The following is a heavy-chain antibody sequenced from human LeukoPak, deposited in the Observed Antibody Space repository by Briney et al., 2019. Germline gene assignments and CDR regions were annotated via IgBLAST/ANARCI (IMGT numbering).Heavy chain of an antibody. V-gene: IGHV3-53*01. D-gene: IGHD3-9*01. Sequence: HPGGSLRLSCAASGLTVSSNYMNWVRQAPGKGLEWVSIIYSGGTTYYADSVKGRFTISRDNSKNTLFLQMNSLRAEDTAVYYCARGHWFAHLDYWGQGTLVTVSS. CDR1: GLTVSSNY. CDR3: ARGHWFAHLDY. J-gene: IGHJ4*02. CDR2: IYSGGTT.